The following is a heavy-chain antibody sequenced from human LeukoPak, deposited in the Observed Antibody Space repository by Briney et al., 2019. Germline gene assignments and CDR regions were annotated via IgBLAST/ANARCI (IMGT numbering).Heavy chain of an antibody. CDR1: GFTFDDYA. CDR3: ARSAGYCSGGSCYYNWFDP. D-gene: IGHD2-15*01. V-gene: IGHV3-9*01. CDR2: ISWESGSI. Sequence: GGSLRLSCAASGFTFDDYAMHWVRQAPGKGLEWVSGISWESGSIGYADSVKGRFTNSRDNAKNSLYLQMNSLRAEDTAVCYCARSAGYCSGGSCYYNWFDPWGQGTLVTVSS. J-gene: IGHJ5*02.